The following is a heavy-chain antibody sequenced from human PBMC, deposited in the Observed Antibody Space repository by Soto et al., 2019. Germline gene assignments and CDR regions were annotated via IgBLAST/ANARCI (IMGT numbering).Heavy chain of an antibody. J-gene: IGHJ3*01. CDR1: GYSFTSYW. CDR3: ARPRRWGDLRADAFDV. V-gene: IGHV5-51*01. Sequence: PGESLKISCKGSGYSFTSYWIGWVRQMPGKGLEWMGIIYPGDSDTGYSPSFQGQVTISADKSISTAYLQWSSLKASDTAMYYCARPRRWGDLRADAFDVWGQGTMVTVSS. CDR2: IYPGDSDT. D-gene: IGHD3-16*01.